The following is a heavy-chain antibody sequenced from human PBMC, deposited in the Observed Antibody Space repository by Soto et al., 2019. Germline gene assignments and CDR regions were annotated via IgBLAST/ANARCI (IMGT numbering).Heavy chain of an antibody. D-gene: IGHD3-10*01. CDR1: AVTFTSYF. CDR3: ARDIQLLWFGELFINWFDP. CDR2: INPNGGST. V-gene: IGHV1-2*02. J-gene: IGHJ5*02. Sequence: ASVKVSCKAPAVTFTSYFMHWVRQAPGHGLEWIGVINPNGGSTKFAQTFQGRVTMTRDTSISTAYMELSRLRSDDTAVYYCARDIQLLWFGELFINWFDPWGQGTLVTVSS.